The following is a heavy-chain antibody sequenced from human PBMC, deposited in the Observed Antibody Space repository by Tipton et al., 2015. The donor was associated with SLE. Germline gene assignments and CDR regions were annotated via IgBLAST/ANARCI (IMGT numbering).Heavy chain of an antibody. Sequence: TLSLTCTVSGDSIISHYWSWIRQPPGKGLEWLGYIYYTGSTNYNPSLQSRVTMPVDTSKNHFSLKLSSVTAADTAVYYCARHDTNYGRNWFDPWGQGTLVTVSS. J-gene: IGHJ5*02. CDR3: ARHDTNYGRNWFDP. V-gene: IGHV4-59*08. D-gene: IGHD2-8*01. CDR2: IYYTGST. CDR1: GDSIISHY.